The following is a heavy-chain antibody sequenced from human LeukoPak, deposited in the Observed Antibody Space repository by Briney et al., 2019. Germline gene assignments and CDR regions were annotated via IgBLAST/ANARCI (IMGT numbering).Heavy chain of an antibody. V-gene: IGHV6-1*01. Sequence: SQTLSLTCAISGDSVSSNSAAWNWIRQSPSRGLEWLGSTYYRSKWYNDYAVSVKSRITINPDTSKNQFSLQLNSVNPEDTAVYYCARDMDRIGYCSGGSCYLRRGMDVWGQGTTVTVSS. CDR3: ARDMDRIGYCSGGSCYLRRGMDV. CDR1: GDSVSSNSAA. J-gene: IGHJ6*02. D-gene: IGHD2-15*01. CDR2: TYYRSKWYN.